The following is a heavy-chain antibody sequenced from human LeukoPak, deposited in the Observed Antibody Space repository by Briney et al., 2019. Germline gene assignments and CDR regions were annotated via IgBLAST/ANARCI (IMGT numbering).Heavy chain of an antibody. CDR1: GGSINSSYYY. CDR3: ARRGGIIRGVASYYYMDV. CDR2: IYYSGTT. J-gene: IGHJ6*03. D-gene: IGHD3-10*01. V-gene: IGHV4-39*01. Sequence: SETLSLTCTVSGGSINSSYYYWGWIRQPPGKGLEWIGSIYYSGTTYYNPSLKSRVTISVDTSKNQFSLRLTSVTAADTAAYYCARRGGIIRGVASYYYMDVWGKGTTVTISS.